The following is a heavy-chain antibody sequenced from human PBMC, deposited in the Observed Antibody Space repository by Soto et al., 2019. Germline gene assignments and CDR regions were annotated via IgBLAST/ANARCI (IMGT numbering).Heavy chain of an antibody. CDR3: ARDRSGAIFDY. CDR2: IIPIYGTA. J-gene: IGHJ4*02. Sequence: SVKVSCKASGGTFSSYAISWVRQAPGQGLEWMGGIIPIYGTANYAQKFQGRVTITADDSTSTAYMELSSLRSEDTAVYYCARDRSGAIFDYWGQGTLVTVSS. D-gene: IGHD7-27*01. CDR1: GGTFSSYA. V-gene: IGHV1-69*13.